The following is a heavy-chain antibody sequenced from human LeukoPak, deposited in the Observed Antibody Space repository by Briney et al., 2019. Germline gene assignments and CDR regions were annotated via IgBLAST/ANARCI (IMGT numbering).Heavy chain of an antibody. CDR2: ISAYNGNT. CDR1: GYTFTSYA. D-gene: IGHD3-10*01. V-gene: IGHV1-18*01. J-gene: IGHJ4*02. CDR3: ARDAPGPGPYYYGSGSYPPNDY. Sequence: ASVKVSCKASGYTFTSYAISWVRQAPGQGLEWMGWISAYNGNTNYAQKLQGRVTMTTDTSTSTAYMELRSLRSDDTAVYYCARDAPGPGPYYYGSGSYPPNDYWGQGTLVTVSS.